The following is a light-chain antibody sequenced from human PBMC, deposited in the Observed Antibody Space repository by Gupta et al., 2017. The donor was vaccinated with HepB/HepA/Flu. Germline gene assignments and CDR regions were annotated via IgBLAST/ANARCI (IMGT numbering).Light chain of an antibody. V-gene: IGLV1-40*01. CDR1: RSTIGAGYD. CDR2: GNN. CDR3: QCYDSGSGHVL. J-gene: IGLJ3*02. Sequence: QSVLTQPPSVSGAPGLTVTISCTGTRSTIGAGYDVQWYQQLPGTAPKLLIYGNNNRPSGVPDRFSGSKSGTSASLAITGLQAEDEADYYCQCYDSGSGHVLFGEGTKLTVL.